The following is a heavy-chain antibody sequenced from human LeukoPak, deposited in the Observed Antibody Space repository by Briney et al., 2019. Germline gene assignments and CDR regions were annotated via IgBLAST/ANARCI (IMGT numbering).Heavy chain of an antibody. J-gene: IGHJ4*02. Sequence: SETLSLTCSVSVVSMNGYYWSWLRQSAGNRLEWIGHVDSSGNTNYNPSLESRVTMSVDTSKNQFSLKLSSVTAADTAVYYCARGQKYRNGYTVTELGSGYFDYWGQGTLVTVSS. CDR2: VDSSGNT. CDR1: VVSMNGYY. V-gene: IGHV4-4*07. CDR3: ARGQKYRNGYTVTELGSGYFDY. D-gene: IGHD5-18*01.